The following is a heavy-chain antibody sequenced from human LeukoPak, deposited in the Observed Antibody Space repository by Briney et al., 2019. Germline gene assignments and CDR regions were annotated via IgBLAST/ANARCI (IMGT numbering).Heavy chain of an antibody. CDR3: ARGVMYYDILTGYDYNFVTYYFDY. CDR1: GFTFSSYA. V-gene: IGHV3-30-3*01. Sequence: GGSLRLSCAASGFTFSSYAMHWVRQAPGKGLEGVAVISYDGSNKYYADSVKGRFTISRDNSKNTLYLQMNSLRAEDTAVYYCARGVMYYDILTGYDYNFVTYYFDYWGQGTLVTVSS. J-gene: IGHJ4*02. CDR2: ISYDGSNK. D-gene: IGHD3-9*01.